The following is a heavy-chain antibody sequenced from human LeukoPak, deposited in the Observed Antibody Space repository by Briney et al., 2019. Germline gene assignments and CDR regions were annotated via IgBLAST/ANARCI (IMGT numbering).Heavy chain of an antibody. CDR1: GFTFSSYG. Sequence: PGGSLRLSCAASGFTFSSYGMHWVRQAPGKGLEWVAVIWYDGSNKYYADSVKGRFTISRDNSKNTLYLQMNSLRAEDTAVYYCARALDYYDRGSGYWGQGTLVTVSS. CDR3: ARALDYYDRGSGY. J-gene: IGHJ4*02. V-gene: IGHV3-33*01. CDR2: IWYDGSNK. D-gene: IGHD3-22*01.